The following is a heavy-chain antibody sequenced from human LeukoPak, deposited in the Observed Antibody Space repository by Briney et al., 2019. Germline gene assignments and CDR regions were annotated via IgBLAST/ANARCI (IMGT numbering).Heavy chain of an antibody. CDR2: FDPEDGET. Sequence: RASVKVSCKVYGYTLTELSMHWVRQAPGKGLEWMGGFDPEDGETIYAQKFQGRVTMTEDTSTDTAYMELSSLRSEDTAVYYCATTRIVCSSTSCRTTNWFDPWGQGTLVTVSS. CDR3: ATTRIVCSSTSCRTTNWFDP. D-gene: IGHD2-2*01. V-gene: IGHV1-24*01. CDR1: GYTLTELS. J-gene: IGHJ5*02.